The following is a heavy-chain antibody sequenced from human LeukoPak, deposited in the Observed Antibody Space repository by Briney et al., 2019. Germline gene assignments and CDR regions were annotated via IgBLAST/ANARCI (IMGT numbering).Heavy chain of an antibody. D-gene: IGHD1-7*01. J-gene: IGHJ3*02. CDR2: ISGSGGST. Sequence: GGSLRLSCAASGFTFSTYAMSWVRQAPGKGLEWVSAISGSGGSTYYADSVKGRFTISRDNSKNTLHLQMNSLRAEDTALYYCAKTSYNWNYDAFDIWGQGTMVTVSS. CDR3: AKTSYNWNYDAFDI. V-gene: IGHV3-23*01. CDR1: GFTFSTYA.